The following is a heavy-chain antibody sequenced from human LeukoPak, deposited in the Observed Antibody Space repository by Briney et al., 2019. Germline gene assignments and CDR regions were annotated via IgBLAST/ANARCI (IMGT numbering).Heavy chain of an antibody. V-gene: IGHV4-30-4*07. Sequence: PSETLSLTCAVSGGSISSGDYSWSWIRQPPGKGLEGIGYIYYSGSTYYNPSLKSRVTISVDTSKNQFSLKLSSVTAAGTAVYYCARSPPATAVTSYPNYYYYMDVWGKGTTVTVSS. CDR3: ARSPPATAVTSYPNYYYYMDV. J-gene: IGHJ6*03. CDR1: GGSISSGDYS. CDR2: IYYSGST. D-gene: IGHD4-17*01.